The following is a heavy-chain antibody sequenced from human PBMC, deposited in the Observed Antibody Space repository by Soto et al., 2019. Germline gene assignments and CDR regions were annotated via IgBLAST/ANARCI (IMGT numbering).Heavy chain of an antibody. CDR2: IYYSGST. V-gene: IGHV4-30-4*01. J-gene: IGHJ6*02. CDR3: ARYSSSSLRIKYGMDV. D-gene: IGHD6-6*01. Sequence: QVQLQESGPGLVKPSQTLSLTCTVSGGSISSGDYYWSWIRQPPGKGLEWIGYIYYSGSTYYNPSLKSRVTISVDTSKNQFSLKLSSVSAADTAVYYCARYSSSSLRIKYGMDVWGQGTTVTVSS. CDR1: GGSISSGDYY.